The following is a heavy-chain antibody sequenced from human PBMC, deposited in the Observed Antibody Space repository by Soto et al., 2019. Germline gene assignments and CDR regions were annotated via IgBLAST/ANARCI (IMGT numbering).Heavy chain of an antibody. CDR1: GFTFSSYG. CDR3: AKSWGYPDY. Sequence: QVQLVESGGGVVQPGRSLRLSCAASGFTFSSYGMHWVRQAPGKGLEWVAVISYDGSNKYYADCVKGRFTISRDNSKNMLYLQMISLRAEDTAVYYCAKSWGYPDYWGQGTLVTVSS. CDR2: ISYDGSNK. V-gene: IGHV3-30*18. J-gene: IGHJ4*02. D-gene: IGHD5-18*01.